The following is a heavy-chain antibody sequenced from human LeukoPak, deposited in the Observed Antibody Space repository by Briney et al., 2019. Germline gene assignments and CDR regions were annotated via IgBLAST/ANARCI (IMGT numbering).Heavy chain of an antibody. CDR1: GFTFSNAW. J-gene: IGHJ4*02. CDR2: IKSKTDGGTT. V-gene: IGHV3-15*01. Sequence: PGGSLRLSCAASGFTFSNAWMSWVRQAPGKGLEWVGRIKSKTDGGTTDYAAPVKGRFTISRDDSKNTLYLQMNSLKTEDTAVYYCTTEYSSGCYYFDSWGQGTLVTASS. D-gene: IGHD6-19*01. CDR3: TTEYSSGCYYFDS.